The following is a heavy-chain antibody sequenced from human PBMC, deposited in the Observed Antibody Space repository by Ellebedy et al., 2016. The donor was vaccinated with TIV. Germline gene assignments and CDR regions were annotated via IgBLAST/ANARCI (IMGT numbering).Heavy chain of an antibody. Sequence: AASVEVSCKASGYTFTSYGISWVRQAPGQGLEWMGWISTYNGNTNYAQKLQGRVTMTTDTSTSTAYMELRSLRSEDTAVYYCASSRRIVATSGFDPWGQGTLVTVSS. CDR2: ISTYNGNT. CDR3: ASSRRIVATSGFDP. V-gene: IGHV1-18*04. D-gene: IGHD5-12*01. CDR1: GYTFTSYG. J-gene: IGHJ5*02.